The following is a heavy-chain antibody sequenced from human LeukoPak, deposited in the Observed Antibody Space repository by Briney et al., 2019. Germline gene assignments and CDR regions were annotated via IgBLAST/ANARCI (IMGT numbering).Heavy chain of an antibody. J-gene: IGHJ4*02. CDR3: ARDSNSYGSGATIDY. Sequence: GGSLRLSCAASGFTFDDYGMSWVRQAPGKGLEWLTDIWYDGSNKYYTDSVKGRFTISRDNSKNTLYLQMSSLRAEDTAVYYCARDSNSYGSGATIDYWGQGTLVTVSS. CDR1: GFTFDDYG. D-gene: IGHD3-10*01. V-gene: IGHV3-33*08. CDR2: IWYDGSNK.